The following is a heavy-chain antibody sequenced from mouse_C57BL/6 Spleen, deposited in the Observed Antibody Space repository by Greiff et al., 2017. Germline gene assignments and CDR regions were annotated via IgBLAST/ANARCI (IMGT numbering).Heavy chain of an antibody. CDR1: GYTFTSYW. CDR3: ARDLLGYFDY. J-gene: IGHJ2*01. CDR2: IYPGSGST. V-gene: IGHV1-55*01. Sequence: QVQLQQPGAELVKPGASVKMSCTASGYTFTSYWITWVKQRPGQGLEWIGDIYPGSGSTNYNEKFKSKATLTVDTASSTAYMQLSSLTSEDSAVXYCARDLLGYFDYWGQGTTLTVSS. D-gene: IGHD2-10*01.